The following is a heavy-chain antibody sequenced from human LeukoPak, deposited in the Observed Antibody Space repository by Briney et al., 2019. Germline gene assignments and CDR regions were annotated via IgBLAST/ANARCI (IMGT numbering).Heavy chain of an antibody. V-gene: IGHV4-30-4*01. Sequence: SETLSLTCTVSGGSISSGDYYWSWIRQPPGRGLEWIGYIYYSGSTYYNPSLKSRVTISVDTSKNQFSLKLSSVTAADTAVYYCATLRSRTFDYWGQGTLVTVSS. CDR1: GGSISSGDYY. CDR3: ATLRSRTFDY. D-gene: IGHD3-3*01. CDR2: IYYSGST. J-gene: IGHJ4*02.